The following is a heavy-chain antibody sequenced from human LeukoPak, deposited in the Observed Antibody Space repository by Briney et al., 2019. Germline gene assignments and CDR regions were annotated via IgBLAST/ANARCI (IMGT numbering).Heavy chain of an antibody. J-gene: IGHJ3*02. CDR1: GGSSDITNY. CDR2: ISHGETT. Sequence: TLSLTCGVSGGSSDITNYWSWVRQAPGKGLEWIGAISHGETTNCNPSLRSRVTLSSDWANNQFSLSMTSVTAADTAVYYCARSGAAWGGYPPDASDIWGRGTMVTSS. D-gene: IGHD3-3*01. CDR3: ARSGAAWGGYPPDASDI. V-gene: IGHV4-4*02.